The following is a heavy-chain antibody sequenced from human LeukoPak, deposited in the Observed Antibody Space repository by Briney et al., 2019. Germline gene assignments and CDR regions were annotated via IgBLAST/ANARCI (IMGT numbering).Heavy chain of an antibody. Sequence: GGSLRLSCAASGFTFTNYALSWVRQAPGKGLEWVSGINGVGSSTYYADSVKGRFTISRDSSKNTLYLQTNSLRPDDTAVYYCAKAYLPATIRSWFDPWGQGTLVTVSS. D-gene: IGHD2-2*01. CDR3: AKAYLPATIRSWFDP. V-gene: IGHV3-23*01. CDR1: GFTFTNYA. J-gene: IGHJ5*02. CDR2: INGVGSST.